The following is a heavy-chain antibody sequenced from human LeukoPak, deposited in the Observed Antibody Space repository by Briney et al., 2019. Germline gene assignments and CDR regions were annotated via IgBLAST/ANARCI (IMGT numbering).Heavy chain of an antibody. J-gene: IGHJ5*02. V-gene: IGHV3-30*18. CDR1: GFTFSSYG. Sequence: PGGSLRLSCAASGFTFSSYGMHWVRQAPGKGLEWVAVISYDGSNKYYADSVKGRFTISRDNSENTLYLQMNSLRAEDTAVYYCAKDPTFLPWGQGTLVTVSS. D-gene: IGHD2-21*01. CDR3: AKDPTFLP. CDR2: ISYDGSNK.